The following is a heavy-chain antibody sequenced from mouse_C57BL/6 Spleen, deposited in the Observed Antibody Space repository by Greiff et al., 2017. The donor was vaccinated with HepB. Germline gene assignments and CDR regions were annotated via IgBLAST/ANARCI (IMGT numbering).Heavy chain of an antibody. D-gene: IGHD1-1*01. CDR1: GFTFSDFY. J-gene: IGHJ2*01. Sequence: EVKLMESGGGLVQSGRSLRLSCATSGFTFSDFYMEWVRQAPGKGLEWIAASRNKANDYTTEYSAPVKGRFIVSRDTSQSILYLQMNALRAEDTAIYYCARDAPYYGSFDYWGQGTTLTVSS. V-gene: IGHV7-1*01. CDR3: ARDAPYYGSFDY. CDR2: SRNKANDYTT.